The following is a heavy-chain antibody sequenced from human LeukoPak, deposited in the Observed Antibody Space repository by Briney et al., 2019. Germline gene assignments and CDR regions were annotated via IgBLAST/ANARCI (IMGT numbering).Heavy chain of an antibody. CDR2: IYTSGST. D-gene: IGHD3-3*01. CDR1: GGSISSYY. CDR3: AREPLRPGAFDI. V-gene: IGHV4-4*07. Sequence: SETLSLTCTVSGGSISSYYWGWIRQPAGKGLEWIGRIYTSGSTNYNPSLKSRVTMSVDTSKNQFSLKLSSVTAADTAVYYCAREPLRPGAFDIWGQGTMVTVSS. J-gene: IGHJ3*02.